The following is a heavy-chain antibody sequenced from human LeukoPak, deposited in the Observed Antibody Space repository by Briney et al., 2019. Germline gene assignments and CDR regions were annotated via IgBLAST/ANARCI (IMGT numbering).Heavy chain of an antibody. J-gene: IGHJ6*03. Sequence: ASVKVSCKVSGYTLTELSMHWVRQAPGKGLEWVGGFDPEDGETIYAQKFQGRVTMTEDTSTDTAYMELSSLRSEDTAVYYCATGFQSSATWKNYCYMDVWGKGTTVTVSS. CDR2: FDPEDGET. D-gene: IGHD1-1*01. V-gene: IGHV1-24*01. CDR3: ATGFQSSATWKNYCYMDV. CDR1: GYTLTELS.